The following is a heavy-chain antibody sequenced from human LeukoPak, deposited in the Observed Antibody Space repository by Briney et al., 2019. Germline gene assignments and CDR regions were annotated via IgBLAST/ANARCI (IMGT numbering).Heavy chain of an antibody. CDR3: ARSEWPKTTLDY. CDR2: IYSGGST. J-gene: IGHJ4*02. Sequence: GGSLRLSCAASGFTVSSNYMSWVRQAPGKGLEWVSVIYSGGSTYYADSVKGRFTISRDNSKNTLYLQMNSLRAEDTAVYYCARSEWPKTTLDYWGQGTLVTVSS. D-gene: IGHD3-3*01. V-gene: IGHV3-66*02. CDR1: GFTVSSNY.